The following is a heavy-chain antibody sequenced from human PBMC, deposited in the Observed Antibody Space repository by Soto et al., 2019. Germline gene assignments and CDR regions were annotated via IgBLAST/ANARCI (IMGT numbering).Heavy chain of an antibody. CDR3: ARDEPFIQLGIIYYYYGMDV. D-gene: IGHD6-6*01. V-gene: IGHV1-3*04. CDR2: INTGNGDT. J-gene: IGHJ6*02. Sequence: QVQLVQSGAEVKKPGASVKVSCEAFGYTFTNYPIHWVRQAPGQRLEWIGWINTGNGDTKYSPKFQGRVTITRDTSASTAYVELSSLGSEDTAVYFCARDEPFIQLGIIYYYYGMDVWGQGTTVTVSS. CDR1: GYTFTNYP.